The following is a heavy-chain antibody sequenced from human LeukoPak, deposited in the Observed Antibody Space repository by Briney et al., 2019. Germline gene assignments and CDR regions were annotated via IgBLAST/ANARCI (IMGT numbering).Heavy chain of an antibody. CDR3: ARDTYSSGSYNA. Sequence: GGSLTLSCAGSGSTFSDFGMSWVRQAPGKGLEWVSSISGSTKSVYYADSVRGRFTISRDNAQNSLSLQLNSLRVEDTAVYYCARDTYSSGSYNAWGQGTLAIVSS. V-gene: IGHV3-21*01. D-gene: IGHD1-26*01. CDR2: ISGSTKSV. J-gene: IGHJ4*02. CDR1: GSTFSDFG.